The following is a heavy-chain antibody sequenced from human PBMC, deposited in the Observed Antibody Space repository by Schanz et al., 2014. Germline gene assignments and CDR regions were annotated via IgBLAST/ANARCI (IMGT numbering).Heavy chain of an antibody. V-gene: IGHV4-34*01. CDR3: ARGVRRGDGKNGYYNWFDP. D-gene: IGHD3-22*01. J-gene: IGHJ5*02. Sequence: QVQLQQWGAGLLKPSETLSLTCAVDGGSFSGYYWSWIRQSPDKGLEWIGEINHSANTTYNPSLKSRVTISEDSSKMQFALMLNSVTAADTAVYYCARGVRRGDGKNGYYNWFDPGGQGTLVTVAS. CDR2: INHSANT. CDR1: GGSFSGYY.